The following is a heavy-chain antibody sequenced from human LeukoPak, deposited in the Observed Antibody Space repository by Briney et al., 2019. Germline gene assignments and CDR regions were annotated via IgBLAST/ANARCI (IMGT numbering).Heavy chain of an antibody. V-gene: IGHV1-69*13. D-gene: IGHD3-9*01. Sequence: ASVKVSCKASGGTFSSYAISWVRQAPGQGLEWMGGIIPIFGTANYAQKFQGRVTITADESMSTAYMELSSLRSEDTAVYYCARGAVHHYDILTGYYNWFDPWGQGTLVTVSS. CDR3: ARGAVHHYDILTGYYNWFDP. CDR1: GGTFSSYA. J-gene: IGHJ5*02. CDR2: IIPIFGTA.